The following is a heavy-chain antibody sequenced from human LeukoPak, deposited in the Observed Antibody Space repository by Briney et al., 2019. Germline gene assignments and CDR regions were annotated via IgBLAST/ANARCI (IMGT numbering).Heavy chain of an antibody. J-gene: IGHJ3*02. D-gene: IGHD2-8*01. CDR3: AKGIVLMVYAISGDAFDI. V-gene: IGHV3-30*02. CDR1: GFTFSSYG. Sequence: GGSLRLSCAAPGFTFSSYGMHWVRQAPGKGLEWVAFIRYDGSNKYYADSVKGRFTISRDNSKNTLYLQMNSLRAEDTAVYYCAKGIVLMVYAISGDAFDIWGQGTMVTVSS. CDR2: IRYDGSNK.